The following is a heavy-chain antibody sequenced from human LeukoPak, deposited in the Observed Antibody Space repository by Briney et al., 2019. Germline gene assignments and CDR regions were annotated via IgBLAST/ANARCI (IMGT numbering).Heavy chain of an antibody. CDR2: ISAYNGNT. CDR1: GGTFSSYA. V-gene: IGHV1-18*01. D-gene: IGHD3-22*01. Sequence: GSSVKVSCKASGGTFSSYAISWVRQAPGQGLEWMGWISAYNGNTNYAQKLQGRVTMTTDTSTSTAYMELRSLRSDDTAVYYCARSTPNYDSSGYYDYWGQGTLVTVSS. CDR3: ARSTPNYDSSGYYDY. J-gene: IGHJ4*02.